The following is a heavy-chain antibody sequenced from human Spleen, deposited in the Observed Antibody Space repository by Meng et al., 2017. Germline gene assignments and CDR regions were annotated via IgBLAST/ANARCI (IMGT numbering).Heavy chain of an antibody. CDR2: MYHNGDT. Sequence: QLQLQEYGSGRVKPSETLYLTCAISGVSVSSGGSSWSWIRQPPGKGLELLGFMYHNGDTYYNPSIVSRVSISIDRSKNHFSLNLTSVTAADTAVDYCARRFTGDYYFDYWGQGTLVTVSS. J-gene: IGHJ4*02. CDR3: ARRFTGDYYFDY. CDR1: GVSVSSGGSS. D-gene: IGHD2-21*02. V-gene: IGHV4-30-2*01.